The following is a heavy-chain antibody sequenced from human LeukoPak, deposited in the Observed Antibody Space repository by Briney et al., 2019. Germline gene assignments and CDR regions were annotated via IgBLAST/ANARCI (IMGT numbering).Heavy chain of an antibody. D-gene: IGHD3-10*01. CDR2: ISSSGSTI. V-gene: IGHV3-11*01. J-gene: IGHJ4*02. CDR3: AKEGYYQHNYFDY. CDR1: GFTFSDYY. Sequence: GGSLRLSCAASGFTFSDYYMSWIRQAPGKGLEWVSYISSSGSTIYYADSVKGRFTISRDNAKNSLYLQMNSLRAEDTAVYYCAKEGYYQHNYFDYWGQGTLVTVSS.